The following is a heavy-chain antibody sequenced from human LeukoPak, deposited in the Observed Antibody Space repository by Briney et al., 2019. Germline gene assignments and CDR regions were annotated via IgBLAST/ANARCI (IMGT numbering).Heavy chain of an antibody. CDR2: IYYSGST. J-gene: IGHJ6*03. D-gene: IGHD3-3*01. V-gene: IGHV4-39*01. Sequence: PSETLSLTCTVSGGSISSSSYYWGWIRQPPGKGLEWIGSIYYSGSTYYTPSLKSRVTTSVDTSKNQFSLKLSSVTAADTAVYYCARLAYYDFWSGYYTHYYYMDVWGKGTTVTVSS. CDR1: GGSISSSSYY. CDR3: ARLAYYDFWSGYYTHYYYMDV.